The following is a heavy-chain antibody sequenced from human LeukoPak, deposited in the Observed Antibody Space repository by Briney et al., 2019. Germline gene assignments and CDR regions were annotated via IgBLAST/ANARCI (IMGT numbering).Heavy chain of an antibody. D-gene: IGHD3-10*01. CDR2: IRQGRSEE. CDR3: ARHLVHYYGSGSSHY. Sequence: LGGSVSLFRASCGFIYRLYWMTGVRQPGARGLAGVANIRQGRSEEYYVDSVKGRFTISRDNAKNSLYLQMNSLSAEDTAVYYCARHLVHYYGSGSSHYWGQGTLVTVSS. CDR1: GFIYRLYW. J-gene: IGHJ4*02. V-gene: IGHV3-7*01.